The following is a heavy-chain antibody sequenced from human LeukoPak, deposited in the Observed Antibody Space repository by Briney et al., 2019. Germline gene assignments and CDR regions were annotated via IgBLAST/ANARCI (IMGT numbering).Heavy chain of an antibody. CDR3: ARDAIHDYGDY. Sequence: GGSLRLSCAASGFTFSSYTMNWVRQAPGKGLEWVSLISSSSSYIFYADSVKGRFTISRDNAKKSLYLQMNSLRAEDTAVYYCARDAIHDYGDYWGQGTLVTVSS. CDR2: ISSSSSYI. J-gene: IGHJ4*02. V-gene: IGHV3-21*01. CDR1: GFTFSSYT.